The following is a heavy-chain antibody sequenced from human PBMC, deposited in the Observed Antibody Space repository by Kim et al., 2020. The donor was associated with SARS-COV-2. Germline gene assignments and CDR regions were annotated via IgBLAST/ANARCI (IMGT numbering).Heavy chain of an antibody. Sequence: GESLKISCKGSGYSFTSYWIGWVRQMPGKGLEWMGIIYPGDSDTRYSPSFQGQVTISADKSISTAYLQWSSLKASDTAMYYCATGGRGLDLYSSSWCYYYGMDVWGQGTTVTVSS. CDR2: IYPGDSDT. J-gene: IGHJ6*02. CDR1: GYSFTSYW. CDR3: ATGGRGLDLYSSSWCYYYGMDV. D-gene: IGHD6-13*01. V-gene: IGHV5-51*01.